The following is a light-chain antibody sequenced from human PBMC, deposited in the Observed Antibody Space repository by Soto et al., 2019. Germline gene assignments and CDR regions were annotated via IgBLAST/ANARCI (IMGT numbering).Light chain of an antibody. Sequence: DIVMTQSPDSLAVSLGERATINCKSSQSVLHSANNKNYLAWYQQKPGQPPKLLIYWASTRESGVPDRFTGSGSGTDFTLTISSLQAEDVAIYYCQQYYTTSSLTFGPGTKVDIK. CDR2: WAS. J-gene: IGKJ3*01. CDR1: QSVLHSANNKNY. V-gene: IGKV4-1*01. CDR3: QQYYTTSSLT.